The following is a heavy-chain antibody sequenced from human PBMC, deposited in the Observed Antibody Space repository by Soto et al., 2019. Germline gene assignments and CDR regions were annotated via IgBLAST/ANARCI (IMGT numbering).Heavy chain of an antibody. CDR3: SYYYYYMDV. CDR1: GGSFSGYY. CDR2: INHRGST. J-gene: IGHJ6*03. V-gene: IGHV4-34*01. Sequence: QVQLQQWGAGLLKPSETLSLTCAVYGGSFSGYYWSWIRQPPGKGLEWIGEINHRGSTNYNPSLKRRVTISEDTAKNQFSLKLSSVTAADTAVYCCSYYYYYMDVWGKGTTVTVSS.